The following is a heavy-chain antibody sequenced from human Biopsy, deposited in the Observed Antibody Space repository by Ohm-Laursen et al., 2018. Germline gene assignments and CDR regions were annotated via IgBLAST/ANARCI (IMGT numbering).Heavy chain of an antibody. CDR1: GFSFTGYY. CDR3: ALQSVAQMKNFDY. D-gene: IGHD6-19*01. V-gene: IGHV1-2*02. CDR2: ISPKSGDT. J-gene: IGHJ4*02. Sequence: GSSVKVSCKASGFSFTGYYIHWVRQAPGQGLEWMGWISPKSGDTNYAHKFQGNITMTRDTSMSTAYMEMSRLRCDDTAVYYCALQSVAQMKNFDYWGQGTRVTVSS.